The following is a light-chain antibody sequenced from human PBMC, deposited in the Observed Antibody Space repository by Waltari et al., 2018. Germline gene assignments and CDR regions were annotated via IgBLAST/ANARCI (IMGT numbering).Light chain of an antibody. CDR2: DVT. CDR3: SSYTATATWV. CDR1: SSDAGAYNY. V-gene: IGLV2-14*03. J-gene: IGLJ3*02. Sequence: QSALAQPASVSGSPGQSITIPCTGTSSDAGAYNYVPWYHQLPGKAPKLIIYDVTDRPSGVSNRFSGSKSGNTASLTISGLQADDEADYYCSSYTATATWVFGGGTKLTVL.